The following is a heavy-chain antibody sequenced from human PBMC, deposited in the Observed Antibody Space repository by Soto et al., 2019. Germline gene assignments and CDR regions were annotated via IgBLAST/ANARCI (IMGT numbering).Heavy chain of an antibody. J-gene: IGHJ6*02. Sequence: QMQLVQSGPEVKKPGTSVKVSCKASGFTFTSSAVQWVRQARGQRLEWIGWIVVGSGNTNYAQKFQERVTITRDMSTSTAYMELSSLRSEDTAVYYCAADGPTRGISIAVAGTYYYYYGMDVWGQGTTVTVSS. CDR3: AADGPTRGISIAVAGTYYYYYGMDV. V-gene: IGHV1-58*01. CDR1: GFTFTSSA. CDR2: IVVGSGNT. D-gene: IGHD6-19*01.